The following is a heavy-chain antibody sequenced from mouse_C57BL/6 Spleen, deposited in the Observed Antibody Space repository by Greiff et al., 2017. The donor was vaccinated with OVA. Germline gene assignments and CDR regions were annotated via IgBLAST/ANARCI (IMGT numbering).Heavy chain of an antibody. CDR2: IYPGNSDT. CDR1: GYTFTSYW. J-gene: IGHJ4*01. CDR3: TRGPGYSNYDAMDY. D-gene: IGHD2-5*01. Sequence: EVQLQQSGTVLARPGASVKMSCKTSGYTFTSYWMHWVKQRPGQGLEWIGAIYPGNSDTSYNQKFKGKAKLTAVTSASTAYMELSSLTNEDSAVYYCTRGPGYSNYDAMDYWGQGTSVTVSS. V-gene: IGHV1-5*01.